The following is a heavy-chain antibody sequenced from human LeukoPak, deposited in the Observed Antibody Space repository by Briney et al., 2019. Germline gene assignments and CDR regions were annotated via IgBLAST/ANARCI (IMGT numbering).Heavy chain of an antibody. CDR2: IYSGGST. J-gene: IGHJ6*02. Sequence: GGSLRLSCAASGFMVSSNDMNWVRQAPGKGLEWVSVIYSGGSTYYADSVKGRFTISRDNSKNTVYLQMNSLRAEDTAVYYCARDSDTETGWYYYGMDVWGQGTTVTVSS. V-gene: IGHV3-53*01. D-gene: IGHD2-8*02. CDR3: ARDSDTETGWYYYGMDV. CDR1: GFMVSSND.